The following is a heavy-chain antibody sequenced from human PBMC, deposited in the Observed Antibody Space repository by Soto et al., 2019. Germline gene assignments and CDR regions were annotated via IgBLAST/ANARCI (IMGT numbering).Heavy chain of an antibody. Sequence: LQTTGKGLEWVAVISYDGRNKYYADSVKGRFTISRDNSKNTLYLQMNSLRAEDTAVYYCADVRGWPPIVIDYWGQGTPVTVSS. CDR2: ISYDGRNK. D-gene: IGHD2-15*01. CDR3: ADVRGWPPIVIDY. V-gene: IGHV3-33*05. J-gene: IGHJ4*02.